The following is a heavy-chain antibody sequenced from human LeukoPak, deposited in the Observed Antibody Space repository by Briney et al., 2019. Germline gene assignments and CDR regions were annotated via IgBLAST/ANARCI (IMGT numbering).Heavy chain of an antibody. CDR1: GYTFTSYY. J-gene: IGHJ4*02. Sequence: ASVKVSCKASGYTFTSYYMHWVRQAPGQGLEWMGIINPSGGSTSYAQKFQGRVTITRDTSTSTVYMELSSLRSEDTAVYYCARSLRHCSSTSCYPDYWGQGTLVTVSS. CDR3: ARSLRHCSSTSCYPDY. D-gene: IGHD2-2*01. V-gene: IGHV1-46*01. CDR2: INPSGGST.